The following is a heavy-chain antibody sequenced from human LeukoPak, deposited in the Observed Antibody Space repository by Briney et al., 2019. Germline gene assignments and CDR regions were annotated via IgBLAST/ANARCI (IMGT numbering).Heavy chain of an antibody. Sequence: KPGGSLRLSCAASGFTFSSYGINWVRQALGKGLEWVSSISSSSSYIYYADSVKGRFTISRDNAKNSLYLQMNSLRAEDTAVYYCAREDSGSYRDDAFDIWGQGTMVTVSS. J-gene: IGHJ3*02. D-gene: IGHD1-26*01. CDR1: GFTFSSYG. CDR2: ISSSSSYI. CDR3: AREDSGSYRDDAFDI. V-gene: IGHV3-21*01.